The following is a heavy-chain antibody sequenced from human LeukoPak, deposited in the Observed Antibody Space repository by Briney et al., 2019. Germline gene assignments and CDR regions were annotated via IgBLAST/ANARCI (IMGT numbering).Heavy chain of an antibody. V-gene: IGHV3-23*01. D-gene: IGHD4-17*01. CDR3: ARGTWRFDYGDSGFDP. CDR1: GFTFSSYG. Sequence: PGGSLRLSCAASGFTFSSYGMSWVRQAPGKGLEWVSAISGSGGSTYYADSVKGRFTISRDNSKNTLYLQMSSLRAEDTAVYYCARGTWRFDYGDSGFDPWGQGTLVTVSS. CDR2: ISGSGGST. J-gene: IGHJ5*02.